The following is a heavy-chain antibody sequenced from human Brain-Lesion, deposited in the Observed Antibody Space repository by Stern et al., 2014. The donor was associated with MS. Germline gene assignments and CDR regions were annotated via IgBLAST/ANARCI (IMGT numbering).Heavy chain of an antibody. CDR1: GYIFTGYY. J-gene: IGHJ6*02. V-gene: IGHV1-2*02. D-gene: IGHD3-3*01. Sequence: KLVESGAEVKKPGASVKVSCKTSGYIFTGYYIHWVRQAPGPGLEWKAWINPNTGGTKYAQKFQGRVTMSRDTSISTAYVELSSLTSDDTAVYYCARDQRGITIFGVVTDYYYLGMDVWGQGTTVTVSS. CDR3: ARDQRGITIFGVVTDYYYLGMDV. CDR2: INPNTGGT.